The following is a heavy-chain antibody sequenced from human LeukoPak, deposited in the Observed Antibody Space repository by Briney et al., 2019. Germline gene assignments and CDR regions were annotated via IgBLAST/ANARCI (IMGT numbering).Heavy chain of an antibody. CDR3: AKDRGD. J-gene: IGHJ4*02. CDR1: GFTFDDYA. D-gene: IGHD3-10*01. V-gene: IGHV3-9*01. Sequence: PGGSLRLSCAASGFTFDDYAMHWVRQAPGKGLEWVSGISWNSGSIGYADSVKGRFTISRDNAKNSLYLQMNSLRAEDTALYYCAKDRGDWGQGTLVTVSS. CDR2: ISWNSGSI.